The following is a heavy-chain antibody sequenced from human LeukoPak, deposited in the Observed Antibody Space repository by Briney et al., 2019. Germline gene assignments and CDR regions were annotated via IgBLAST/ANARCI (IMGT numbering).Heavy chain of an antibody. J-gene: IGHJ6*04. CDR2: ISASGTLT. V-gene: IGHV3-48*04. Sequence: GGSLRLSCAASGFSFTTYWMNWVRQAPGKGLEWISYISASGTLTHYADSVEGRFTISRDNAKNSLYLQMNSLRAEDTAVYYCAELGITMIGGVWGKGTTVTISS. CDR1: GFSFTTYW. CDR3: AELGITMIGGV. D-gene: IGHD3-10*02.